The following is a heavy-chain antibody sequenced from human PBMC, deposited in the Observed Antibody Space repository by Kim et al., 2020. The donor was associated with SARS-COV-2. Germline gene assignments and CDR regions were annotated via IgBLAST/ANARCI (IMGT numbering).Heavy chain of an antibody. Sequence: SETLSLTCTVSGVSFSTSYWSWIRQPPGKGLEWIGDIYYTGSTKYNPSLNSRVTMSVDKSKKQFSLRLTSVTAADTAAYYCVRIGTRGNNPYWYFDPWGR. J-gene: IGHJ2*01. CDR3: VRIGTRGNNPYWYFDP. V-gene: IGHV4-59*13. D-gene: IGHD2-8*01. CDR2: IYYTGST. CDR1: GVSFSTSY.